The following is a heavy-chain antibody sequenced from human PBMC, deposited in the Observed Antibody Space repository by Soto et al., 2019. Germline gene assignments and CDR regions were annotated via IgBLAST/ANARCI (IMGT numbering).Heavy chain of an antibody. Sequence: HKHPGKGLEWIGYIYYSGSAYYHPSLKCRVTISVGTSKNQFSLRRSSVNAADTAVYYCASSHYLNCCDSRGPQAFDIWGQGTMGSVS. D-gene: IGHD3-22*01. V-gene: IGHV4-31*02. CDR3: ASSHYLNCCDSRGPQAFDI. CDR2: IYYSGSA. J-gene: IGHJ3*02.